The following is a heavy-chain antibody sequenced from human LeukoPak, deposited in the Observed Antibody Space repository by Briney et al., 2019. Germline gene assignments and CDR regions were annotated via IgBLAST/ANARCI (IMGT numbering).Heavy chain of an antibody. CDR3: ATDGGRSNSVTNY. CDR1: GYTLTELS. D-gene: IGHD4-11*01. V-gene: IGHV1-24*01. CDR2: FDPEDGET. Sequence: ASVKVSCKVSGYTLTELSTHWVRQAPGKGLEWMGSFDPEDGETIYAEKFQGRVTVTEDTSTDTAYMELSSLRSEDTAVYYCATDGGRSNSVTNYWGQGTLVTVSS. J-gene: IGHJ4*02.